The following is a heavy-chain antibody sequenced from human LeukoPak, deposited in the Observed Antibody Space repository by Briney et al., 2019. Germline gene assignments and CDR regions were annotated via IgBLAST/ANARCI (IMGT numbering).Heavy chain of an antibody. Sequence: SHTLSLTCTVSVDSVSSGYHHWRWIRQPPGRGLEWIGYIRYGGSTYYNPSLKSRVIKSVDMSKNQFSLSLNSLSAADSAVYYCARAAAVTNSWYDIDYWGQGTLVTVSS. CDR3: ARAAAVTNSWYDIDY. CDR1: VDSVSSGYHH. J-gene: IGHJ4*02. V-gene: IGHV4-30-4*01. D-gene: IGHD6-13*01. CDR2: IRYGGST.